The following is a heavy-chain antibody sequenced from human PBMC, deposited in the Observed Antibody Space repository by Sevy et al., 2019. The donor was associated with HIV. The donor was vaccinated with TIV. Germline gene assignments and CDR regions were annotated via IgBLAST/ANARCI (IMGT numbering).Heavy chain of an antibody. J-gene: IGHJ4*02. D-gene: IGHD3-22*01. V-gene: IGHV1-69*06. Sequence: ASVKVSCKASGGTFSSYAINWVRQAPGQGLEWMGGIIPIFGTANYAQKFQGRVTITADKSTSTAYMELSSLRSEDTAVYYCAREEYYYDRSGYSYWGQGTLVTVSS. CDR1: GGTFSSYA. CDR3: AREEYYYDRSGYSY. CDR2: IIPIFGTA.